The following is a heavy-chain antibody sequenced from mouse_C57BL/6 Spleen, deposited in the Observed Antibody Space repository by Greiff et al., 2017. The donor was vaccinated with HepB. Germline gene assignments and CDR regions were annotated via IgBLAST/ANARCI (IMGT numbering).Heavy chain of an antibody. J-gene: IGHJ4*01. V-gene: IGHV2-9*01. D-gene: IGHD1-1*01. CDR3: AKRVYYYGSSYVGYAMDY. CDR2: IWGGGST. CDR1: GFSLTSYG. Sequence: VKLQESGPGLVAPSQTLSITCTVSGFSLTSYGVDWVRQPPGKGLEWLGVIWGGGSTNYNSALMSRLSISKDNSKSQVFLKMNSLQTDDTAMYYWAKRVYYYGSSYVGYAMDYWGQGTSVTVSS.